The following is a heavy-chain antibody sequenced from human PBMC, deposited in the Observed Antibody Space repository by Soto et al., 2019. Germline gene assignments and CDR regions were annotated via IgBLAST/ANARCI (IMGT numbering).Heavy chain of an antibody. CDR2: IFWDGYL. Sequence: QITLKESGPTLVQSTQTLTLTCSFDGFSLSTVGVAVGWVRQPPGNAPEWLALIFWDGYLRHSPAVRNRVTITKDTAKRQVVLTLTDVDPLYTGLYYCAHRDCSSWNCSVDYWGPGLPVTVSA. J-gene: IGHJ4*02. CDR1: GFSLSTVGVA. CDR3: AHRDCSSWNCSVDY. D-gene: IGHD2-2*01. V-gene: IGHV2-5*02.